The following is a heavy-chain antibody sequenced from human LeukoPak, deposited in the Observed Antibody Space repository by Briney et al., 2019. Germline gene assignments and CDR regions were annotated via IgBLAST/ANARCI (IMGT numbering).Heavy chain of an antibody. Sequence: GGSLRLSCAASGFTVSSNYMTWVRQAPGKGLEWVSVIYSGGRTYSADSVTGRFTTSRDNAKNSLYLQMNSLRAEDTAVYYCARARLRFLDYWGQGTLVTVSS. CDR1: GFTVSSNY. J-gene: IGHJ4*02. CDR2: IYSGGRT. CDR3: ARARLRFLDY. V-gene: IGHV3-53*01. D-gene: IGHD3-3*01.